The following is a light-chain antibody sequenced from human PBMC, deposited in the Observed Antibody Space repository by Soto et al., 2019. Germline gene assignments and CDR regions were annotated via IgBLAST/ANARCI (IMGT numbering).Light chain of an antibody. V-gene: IGKV1-5*01. Sequence: GGRVTITCRASQSISSYLNWYQQKPGKAPKLLIYDASSLESGVPSRFSGSGSGTEFTLTISSLQPDDFATYYCLQYNSYWTFGQGTKVDIK. J-gene: IGKJ1*01. CDR2: DAS. CDR3: LQYNSYWT. CDR1: QSISSY.